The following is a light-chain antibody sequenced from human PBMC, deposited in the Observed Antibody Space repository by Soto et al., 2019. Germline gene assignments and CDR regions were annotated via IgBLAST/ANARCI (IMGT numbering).Light chain of an antibody. CDR3: QQYNVYPFT. CDR1: QSVSSSY. V-gene: IGKV3-20*01. J-gene: IGKJ4*01. Sequence: EIVLTQSPGTLSLSPGERATLSCRASQSVSSSYLAWYQQKPGQAPRLLIYGASSRATGIPDRFSGSGSGTDFTLTISRLEPEDFAVYYCQQYNVYPFTFGGGTKVEIK. CDR2: GAS.